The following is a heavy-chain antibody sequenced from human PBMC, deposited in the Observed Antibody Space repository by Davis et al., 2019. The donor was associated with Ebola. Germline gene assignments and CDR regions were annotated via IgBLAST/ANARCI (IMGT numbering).Heavy chain of an antibody. CDR2: INHSGST. Sequence: LSCAVYGGSFSGYYWSWIRQPPGKGLEWIGEINHSGSTNYNPSLKSRVTISVDTSKNQFSLKLSSVTAADTAVYYCARGPRRGYSSSSRNWFDPWGQGTLVTVSS. CDR3: ARGPRRGYSSSSRNWFDP. D-gene: IGHD6-6*01. CDR1: GGSFSGYY. V-gene: IGHV4-34*01. J-gene: IGHJ5*02.